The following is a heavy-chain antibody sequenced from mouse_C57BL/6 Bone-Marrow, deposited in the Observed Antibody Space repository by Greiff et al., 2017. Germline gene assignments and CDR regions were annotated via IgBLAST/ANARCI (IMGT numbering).Heavy chain of an antibody. CDR1: GYTFTSYW. Sequence: QVQLQQPGAELVRPGSSVKLSCKASGYTFTSYWMDWVKQRPGQGLEWIGNIYPSDSETHYNQKFKDKATLTVDKSSSTAYMQLSSLTSEDSAVYYCARGGVDYDYAMYYWGQGTSVTVSS. CDR2: IYPSDSET. J-gene: IGHJ4*01. CDR3: ARGGVDYDYAMYY. V-gene: IGHV1-61*01. D-gene: IGHD2-4*01.